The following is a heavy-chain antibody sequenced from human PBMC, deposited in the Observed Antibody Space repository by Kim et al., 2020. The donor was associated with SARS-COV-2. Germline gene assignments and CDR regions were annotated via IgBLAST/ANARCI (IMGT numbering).Heavy chain of an antibody. Sequence: SGSTDYNPSLKGRVTISVDTSKTQFSLNLTSVTAADTAVYYCAVGLGGNDFWGPGTLVTVSS. V-gene: IGHV4-39*01. D-gene: IGHD2-15*01. CDR2: SGST. CDR3: AVGLGGNDF. J-gene: IGHJ4*02.